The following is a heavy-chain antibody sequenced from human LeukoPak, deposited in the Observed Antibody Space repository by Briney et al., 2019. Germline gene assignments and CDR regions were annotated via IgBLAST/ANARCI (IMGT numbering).Heavy chain of an antibody. J-gene: IGHJ3*02. Sequence: SQTLSLTCALSGDSVSSNSAAWNWIRQSPSRGLEWLGRTYYRSTLYNDYAVSVKSRITINPDTSKNQFSLQLNSVTPEDTAVYYCARDTTLDYGDYDAFDIWGQGTMVTVSS. D-gene: IGHD4-17*01. CDR1: GDSVSSNSAA. CDR3: ARDTTLDYGDYDAFDI. CDR2: TYYRSTLYN. V-gene: IGHV6-1*01.